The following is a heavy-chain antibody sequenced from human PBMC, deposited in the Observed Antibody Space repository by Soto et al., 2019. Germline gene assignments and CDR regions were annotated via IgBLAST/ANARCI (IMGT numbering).Heavy chain of an antibody. Sequence: SETLSLTCTVSGGSVSSSSYYWGWVRQPPGKGLEWIGSVYYSGSTYYNPSLESRVTISVDKSKNQFSLKLMSLSAADAAVYYCGGLEGLATISYYFDYWGQGALVTVSS. J-gene: IGHJ4*02. V-gene: IGHV4-39*01. CDR3: GGLEGLATISYYFDY. CDR1: GGSVSSSSYY. CDR2: VYYSGST. D-gene: IGHD3-9*01.